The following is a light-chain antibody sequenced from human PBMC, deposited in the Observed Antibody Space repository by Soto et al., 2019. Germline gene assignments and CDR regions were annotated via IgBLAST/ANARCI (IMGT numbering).Light chain of an antibody. CDR3: HQYGNSPTWT. CDR1: QSIGSSS. CDR2: DVS. V-gene: IGKV3-20*01. Sequence: EIVLTQSPGTLSLSPGGRAILSCRASQSIGSSSSAWFQQKPGQAPRLLIYDVSTRATAIPDRFSGSGSGTAFTLTISRLDPEDFAVYYCHQYGNSPTWTFGQGTKVDI. J-gene: IGKJ1*01.